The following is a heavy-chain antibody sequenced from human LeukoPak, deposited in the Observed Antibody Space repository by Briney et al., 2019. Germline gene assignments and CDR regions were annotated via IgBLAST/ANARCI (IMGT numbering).Heavy chain of an antibody. D-gene: IGHD2-21*02. V-gene: IGHV4-4*02. CDR2: IYHSGSA. CDR1: GGSISSSNW. Sequence: SETLSLTCAVSGGSISSSNWWSWVRQPPGKGLEWIGEIYHSGSANYNPSLKSRVTISVDKSKNQFSLKLSSVTAADTAVYYCARDQSAYCGGDCLDYWYFDLWGRGTLVTVSS. J-gene: IGHJ2*01. CDR3: ARDQSAYCGGDCLDYWYFDL.